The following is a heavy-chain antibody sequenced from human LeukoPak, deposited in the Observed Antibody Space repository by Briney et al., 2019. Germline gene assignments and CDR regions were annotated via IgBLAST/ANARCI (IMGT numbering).Heavy chain of an antibody. D-gene: IGHD6-13*01. CDR2: INPNSGGT. Sequence: ASVKVSCKASGYTFTGYYMHWVRQAPGQGLEWMGWINPNSGGTNYAQKFQGWVTMTRDTSISTAYMELSRLRSDDTAVYYCARDTPIAAAGTSHFDYWGQGTLVTVSS. V-gene: IGHV1-2*04. J-gene: IGHJ4*02. CDR3: ARDTPIAAAGTSHFDY. CDR1: GYTFTGYY.